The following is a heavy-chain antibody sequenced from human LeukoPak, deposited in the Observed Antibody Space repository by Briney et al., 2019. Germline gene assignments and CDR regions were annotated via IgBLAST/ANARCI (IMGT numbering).Heavy chain of an antibody. D-gene: IGHD5-24*01. CDR3: ARDWNGYNIEGQFDY. J-gene: IGHJ4*02. CDR2: INPSGGST. V-gene: IGHV1-46*01. Sequence: GASVKVSCKASGYTFTSYYMHWVRQAPGQGLEWMEIINPSGGSTSYAQKFQGRVTMTRDTSTSTVYMELSSLRSEDTAVYYCARDWNGYNIEGQFDYWGQGTLVTVSS. CDR1: GYTFTSYY.